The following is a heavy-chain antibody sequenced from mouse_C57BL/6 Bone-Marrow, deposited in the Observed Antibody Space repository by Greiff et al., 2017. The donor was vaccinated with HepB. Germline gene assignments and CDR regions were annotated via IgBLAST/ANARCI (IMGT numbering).Heavy chain of an antibody. D-gene: IGHD1-1*01. V-gene: IGHV1-76*01. J-gene: IGHJ2*01. CDR1: GYTFTDYY. Sequence: VNVVESGAELVRPGASVKLSCKASGYTFTDYYINWVKQRPGQGLEWIARIYPGSGNTYYNEKFKGKATLTAEKSSSTAYMQLSSLTSEDSAVYFCARRTTVVATDYFDYWGQGTTLTVSS. CDR2: IYPGSGNT. CDR3: ARRTTVVATDYFDY.